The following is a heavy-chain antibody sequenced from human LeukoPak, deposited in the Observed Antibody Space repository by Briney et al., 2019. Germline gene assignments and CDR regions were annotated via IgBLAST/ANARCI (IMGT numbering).Heavy chain of an antibody. CDR3: ARDDFGDYGIRYYFDY. V-gene: IGHV1-2*02. D-gene: IGHD4-17*01. CDR1: GYTFTGYY. Sequence: ASVKVSCKASGYTFTGYYMHWVRQAPGQGLEWMAWINPNSGDTKYAQKFQGRVTLTRDTSISTAYMELSRLRSDDTAVYYCARDDFGDYGIRYYFDYWGQGTLVTVSS. J-gene: IGHJ4*02. CDR2: INPNSGDT.